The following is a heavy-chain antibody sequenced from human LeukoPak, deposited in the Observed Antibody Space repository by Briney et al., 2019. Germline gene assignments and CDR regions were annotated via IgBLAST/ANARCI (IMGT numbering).Heavy chain of an antibody. J-gene: IGHJ4*02. D-gene: IGHD3-22*01. CDR2: IWYDGGNK. V-gene: IGHV3-33*01. Sequence: QPGGSLRLSCAASGFSFSSYAMDWGRQAPGKGLEWVALIWYDGGNKYYADSVKGRFTISRDNSKNTLYLQMNSLRAEDTAVYYCARGAYDSTGYFFYFDYWGQGTLVTVSS. CDR1: GFSFSSYA. CDR3: ARGAYDSTGYFFYFDY.